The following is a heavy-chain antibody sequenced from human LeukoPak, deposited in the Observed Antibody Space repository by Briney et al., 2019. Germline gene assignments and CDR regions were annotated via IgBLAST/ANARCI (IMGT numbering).Heavy chain of an antibody. V-gene: IGHV3-11*04. J-gene: IGHJ3*02. CDR3: ARDDVVVVAKDAFDI. Sequence: GGSLRLSCAASGFILNDYYMSWIRQAPGKGLEWISYISSSGATIYYADSVKDRFTISRDNAKNSLYLQMNSLRAEDTAVYYCARDDVVVVAKDAFDIWGQGTMVTVSS. CDR1: GFILNDYY. D-gene: IGHD2-15*01. CDR2: ISSSGATI.